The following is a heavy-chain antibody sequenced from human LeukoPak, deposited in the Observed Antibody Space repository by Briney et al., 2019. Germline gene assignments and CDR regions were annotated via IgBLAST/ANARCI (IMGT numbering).Heavy chain of an antibody. J-gene: IGHJ4*02. D-gene: IGHD3-22*01. Sequence: GGSLRLSCAASGFTFTNYAMTWVRQAPGQGLEWVAVITGSGDTTHYADSVKGRFTISRDNSRRTVHLQMSSLRAEDTVMYYCARDRIEVTYYYDSSGYSDYWGQGTLVTVSS. CDR3: ARDRIEVTYYYDSSGYSDY. CDR2: ITGSGDTT. V-gene: IGHV3-23*01. CDR1: GFTFTNYA.